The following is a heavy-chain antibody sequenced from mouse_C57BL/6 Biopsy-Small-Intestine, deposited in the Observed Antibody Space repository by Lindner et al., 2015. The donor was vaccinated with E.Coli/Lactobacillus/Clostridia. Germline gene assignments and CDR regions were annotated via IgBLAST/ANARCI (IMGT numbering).Heavy chain of an antibody. J-gene: IGHJ4*01. CDR2: IDPSGGST. Sequence: SVKVSCKASGYTFTSFYMHWVRQAPGQGLEWMGIIDPSGGSTTYAQKFQGRVTMTRDTSTSTIYMELNSLRSEDTAVYYCARGGIVGAWVFWGQGTRVTVSS. CDR1: GYTFTSFY. CDR3: ARGGIVGAWVF. V-gene: IGHV1-64*01. D-gene: IGHD1-3*01.